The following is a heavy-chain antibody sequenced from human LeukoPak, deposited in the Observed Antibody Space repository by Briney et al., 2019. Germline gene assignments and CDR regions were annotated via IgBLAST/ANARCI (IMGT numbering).Heavy chain of an antibody. CDR1: DDSITIYY. CDR2: IDHTGIT. CDR3: AKSNGYGLIDI. J-gene: IGHJ3*02. D-gene: IGHD3-10*01. V-gene: IGHV4-59*01. Sequence: SETLSLTCTVSDDSITIYYWSWIRQPPGKGLEWIGYIDHTGITNYNPSLNSRVTISRDTSKNHFSLELSSATAADTAVYFCAKSNGYGLIDIWGQGTMVTVSS.